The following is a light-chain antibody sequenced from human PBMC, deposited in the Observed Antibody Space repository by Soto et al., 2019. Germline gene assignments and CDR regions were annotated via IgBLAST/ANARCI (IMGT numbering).Light chain of an antibody. CDR1: SSDVGGYNY. CDR3: SSYTSSSTYV. J-gene: IGLJ1*01. Sequence: QSALTQPASVSGSPGQSITISCTGTSSDVGGYNYVSWYQQHPGKAPKLMIYDVSNRPSGVSDRVSGSKSGNTASLTISGLQAEDEADYYCSSYTSSSTYVLGTGTKHTLL. CDR2: DVS. V-gene: IGLV2-14*01.